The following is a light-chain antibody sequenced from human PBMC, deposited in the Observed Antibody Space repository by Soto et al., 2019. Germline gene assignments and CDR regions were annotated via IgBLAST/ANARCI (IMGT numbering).Light chain of an antibody. J-gene: IGKJ3*01. Sequence: DIQLTQSPFFLSASVGDRVTITCRASQGIRSYLAWYQQRPGKAPELLIYGASTLRTGVASRFSGSGSGTEFSLTISSLQPEDFATYFCQQLNSFPPSFTFGPGAKVDIK. CDR1: QGIRSY. V-gene: IGKV1-9*01. CDR2: GAS. CDR3: QQLNSFPPSFT.